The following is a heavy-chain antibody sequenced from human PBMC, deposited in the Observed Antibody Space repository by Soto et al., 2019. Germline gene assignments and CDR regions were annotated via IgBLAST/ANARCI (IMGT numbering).Heavy chain of an antibody. CDR1: GDTLRRYG. CDR3: ASWYFYESSGYYMDY. D-gene: IGHD3-22*01. V-gene: IGHV1-69*10. J-gene: IGHJ4*02. Sequence: SVKVSCKASGDTLRRYGISWVRQAPGQGLEWMGGIVPLLGEANYAQKFQGRVTISVDESTTSGYMELRSLRFEDTAVYFCASWYFYESSGYYMDYWGQGTLVTVSS. CDR2: IVPLLGEA.